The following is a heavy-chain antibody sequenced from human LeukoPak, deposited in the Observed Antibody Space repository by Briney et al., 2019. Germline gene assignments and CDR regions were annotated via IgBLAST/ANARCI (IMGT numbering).Heavy chain of an antibody. D-gene: IGHD1/OR15-1a*01. J-gene: IGHJ4*02. CDR1: GFTFSSYA. V-gene: IGHV3-23*01. Sequence: GSLRLSCAASGFTFSSYAMSWVRQAPGKGLEWVSAIRGSGGSTYYADSAKGRFTISRDNPKNTLYLQMNSLRAEDTAVYYCAAGTALDYWGQGTLVTVSS. CDR3: AAGTALDY. CDR2: IRGSGGST.